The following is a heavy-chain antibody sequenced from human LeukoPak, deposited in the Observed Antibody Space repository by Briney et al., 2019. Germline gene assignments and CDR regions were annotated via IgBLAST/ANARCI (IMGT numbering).Heavy chain of an antibody. CDR2: ISSSSSSI. V-gene: IGHV3-21*01. Sequence: GGSLRLSCAASGFTFRSYAMNWVRQAPGKGLEWVSSISSSSSSIYYADSVKGRFTISRDNAKKSLYLQMNSLRAEDTAMYYCARGFCTSTSCYGSYWGQGTLVTVSS. CDR1: GFTFRSYA. CDR3: ARGFCTSTSCYGSY. D-gene: IGHD2-2*01. J-gene: IGHJ4*02.